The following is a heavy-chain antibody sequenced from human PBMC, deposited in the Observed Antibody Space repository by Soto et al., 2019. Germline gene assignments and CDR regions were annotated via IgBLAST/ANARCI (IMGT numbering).Heavy chain of an antibody. D-gene: IGHD3-3*01. CDR1: GFTFSSYS. V-gene: IGHV3-21*01. Sequence: PGGSLRLSCAASGFTFSSYSMNWVRQAPGKGLEWVSSISSSSSYIYYADSVKGRFTISRDNAKNSLYLQMNSLRAEDTAVYYCAGDQAVLRFLEWLPRYYYYYGMDVWGQGTTVTVSS. CDR2: ISSSSSYI. CDR3: AGDQAVLRFLEWLPRYYYYYGMDV. J-gene: IGHJ6*02.